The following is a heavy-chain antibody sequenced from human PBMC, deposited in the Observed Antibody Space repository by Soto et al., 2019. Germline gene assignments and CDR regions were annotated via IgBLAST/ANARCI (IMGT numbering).Heavy chain of an antibody. CDR1: GYTFTSYA. V-gene: IGHV1-3*01. CDR2: INAGNGNT. CDR3: ARDPYIAAAHPGWFDP. D-gene: IGHD6-13*01. Sequence: ASVKVSCKASGYTFTSYAMHWVRQAPGQRLEWMGWINAGNGNTKYSQKFQGRVTITRDTSASTAYMELSSLRSEDTAVHYCARDPYIAAAHPGWFDPWGQGTLVTVSS. J-gene: IGHJ5*02.